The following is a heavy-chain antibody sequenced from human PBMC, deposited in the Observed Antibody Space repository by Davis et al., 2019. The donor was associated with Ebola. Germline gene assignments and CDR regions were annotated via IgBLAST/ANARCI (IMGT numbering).Heavy chain of an antibody. CDR2: IYYSGIT. CDR3: ARQGWSGYSLRHWLDP. CDR1: AGSIISSSSY. V-gene: IGHV4-39*01. J-gene: IGHJ5*02. D-gene: IGHD3-3*01. Sequence: GSLRFSCTVSAGSIISSSSYWGWIREPPRKGLEWIGSIYYSGITYYNPSLKSRVTISVDTSKNQFSLKLRSVTAADTAVYYCARQGWSGYSLRHWLDPWGRGTLVTVSS.